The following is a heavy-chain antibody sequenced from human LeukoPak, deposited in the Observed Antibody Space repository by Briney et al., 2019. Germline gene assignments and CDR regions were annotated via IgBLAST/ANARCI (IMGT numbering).Heavy chain of an antibody. Sequence: PRGSLRLSCATSGFTFSSYSMSWVRQAPGKGLEWVSYISSSGSTINYAASVKGRFIISRDNARKSVSLQMNSLRDEDTAVYYCARTTVFDYWGEGTLVTVSS. CDR1: GFTFSSYS. V-gene: IGHV3-48*02. J-gene: IGHJ4*02. CDR2: ISSSGSTI. D-gene: IGHD1-14*01. CDR3: ARTTVFDY.